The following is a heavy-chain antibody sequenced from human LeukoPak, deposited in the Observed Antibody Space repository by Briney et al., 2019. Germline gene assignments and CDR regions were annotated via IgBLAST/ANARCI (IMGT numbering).Heavy chain of an antibody. V-gene: IGHV1-69*13. Sequence: SVKVSCKASGGTFSIYAISWVRQAPGQGLEWMGGIIPIFGTANYAQKFQGRVTITSDESTSTAYMELSSLRSEDTAVYYCARRRKDRGWPYGRDVWGQGTTVTVSS. J-gene: IGHJ6*02. CDR2: IIPIFGTA. D-gene: IGHD6-19*01. CDR1: GGTFSIYA. CDR3: ARRRKDRGWPYGRDV.